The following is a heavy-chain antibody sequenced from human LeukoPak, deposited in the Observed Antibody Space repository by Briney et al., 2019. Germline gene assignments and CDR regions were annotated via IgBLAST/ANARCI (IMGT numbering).Heavy chain of an antibody. V-gene: IGHV4-31*03. Sequence: SETLSLTCTVSGGSISSGGYYWSWIRQHPGKGLEWIGYIYYSGSTYYNPSLKSRVTTSVDTSKNQFSLKLSSVTAADTAVYYCARDRKDLRYCSSTSCKTYRYYYYGMDVWGQGTTVTVSS. J-gene: IGHJ6*02. CDR2: IYYSGST. CDR1: GGSISSGGYY. CDR3: ARDRKDLRYCSSTSCKTYRYYYYGMDV. D-gene: IGHD2-2*01.